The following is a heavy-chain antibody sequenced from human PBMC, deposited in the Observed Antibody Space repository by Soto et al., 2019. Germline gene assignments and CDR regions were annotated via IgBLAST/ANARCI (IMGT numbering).Heavy chain of an antibody. CDR1: GFNFGSYG. V-gene: IGHV3-30*03. D-gene: IGHD3-22*01. CDR3: TTDSYSSIIVVRFDY. J-gene: IGHJ4*01. Sequence: GGSLRLSCTASGFNFGSYGMHWVRQAPGKGLEWVAVISYDGSNKYYADSVKGRFTISRDNSKNTLYLQMNSLRAEDTAVYYCTTDSYSSIIVVRFDYWGHGTLVTVSS. CDR2: ISYDGSNK.